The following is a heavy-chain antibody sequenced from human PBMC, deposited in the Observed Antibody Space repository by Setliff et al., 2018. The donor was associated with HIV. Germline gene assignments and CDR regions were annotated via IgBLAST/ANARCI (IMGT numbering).Heavy chain of an antibody. CDR3: ARDPAPSSSASYFKH. D-gene: IGHD6-6*01. CDR1: GYTFTSYS. J-gene: IGHJ1*01. Sequence: ASVKVSCKASGYTFTSYSMHWVRQAPGQGLEWMGIINPSSGSTTYAQKFQGRVTMTRDTSTSTVYMELSSLRSEDTAVYYCARDPAPSSSASYFKHWGQGTPVTVS. V-gene: IGHV1-46*01. CDR2: INPSSGST.